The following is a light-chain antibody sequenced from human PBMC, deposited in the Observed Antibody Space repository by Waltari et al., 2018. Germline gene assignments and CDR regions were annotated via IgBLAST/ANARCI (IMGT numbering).Light chain of an antibody. Sequence: DIMLTQSPDLQSVTPREKVNITFRASQNIGSSLHWYQQKPDQSPKLLIKYASQSISGVPSRFSGSGSGTDFTLTINSLEAEDAAAYYCHQSSSLPYTFGQGTKLEIK. J-gene: IGKJ2*01. CDR3: HQSSSLPYT. CDR2: YAS. CDR1: QNIGSS. V-gene: IGKV6D-21*02.